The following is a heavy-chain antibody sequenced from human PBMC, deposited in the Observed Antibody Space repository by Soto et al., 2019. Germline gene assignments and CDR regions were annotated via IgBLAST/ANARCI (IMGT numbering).Heavy chain of an antibody. J-gene: IGHJ3*02. V-gene: IGHV1-46*01. Sequence: ASVKVSCKASGYTFTSYYMHWVRQAPGQGLEWMGIINPSGGSTSYAQKFQGRVTMTRDTSTSTVYMELSSLRSEDTAVYYCARVGIAARTDDAFDIWGQGTMVTVSS. CDR1: GYTFTSYY. CDR2: INPSGGST. D-gene: IGHD6-6*01. CDR3: ARVGIAARTDDAFDI.